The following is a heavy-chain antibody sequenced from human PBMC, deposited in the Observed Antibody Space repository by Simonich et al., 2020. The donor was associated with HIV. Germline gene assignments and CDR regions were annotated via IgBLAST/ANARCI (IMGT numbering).Heavy chain of an antibody. Sequence: HLQLQESGPGLVKPSETLSLTCTVSGGSITSSSYYWGWIRQPPGKGLECIGNIFYSGITYYNSSLKSRGTISVDTSKNQFSLKLISVTAADTAVYYCARSSWENYFYMDVWGIGTTVTVSS. CDR2: IFYSGIT. J-gene: IGHJ6*03. CDR3: ARSSWENYFYMDV. CDR1: GGSITSSSYY. D-gene: IGHD1-26*01. V-gene: IGHV4-39*01.